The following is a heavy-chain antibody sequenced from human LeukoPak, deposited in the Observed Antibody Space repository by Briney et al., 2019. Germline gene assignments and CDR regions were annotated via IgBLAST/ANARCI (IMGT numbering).Heavy chain of an antibody. CDR3: AKISGYSSGWNFDY. V-gene: IGHV3-53*01. Sequence: GRSLRLSCAASGFTVSSNYMSWVRQAPGKGLEWVSVIYSGGSTYYADSVKGRFTISRDNSKNTLYLQMNSLRAEDTAVYYCAKISGYSSGWNFDYWGQGTLVTVSS. J-gene: IGHJ4*02. CDR2: IYSGGST. D-gene: IGHD6-19*01. CDR1: GFTVSSNY.